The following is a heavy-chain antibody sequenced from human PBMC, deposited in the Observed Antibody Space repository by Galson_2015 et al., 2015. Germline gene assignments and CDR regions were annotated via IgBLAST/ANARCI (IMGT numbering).Heavy chain of an antibody. V-gene: IGHV3-49*04. CDR3: RTSGYSSTWPLFDY. Sequence: GDYAMSWVRQAPGKGLEWVSFIRSKAYGGTTEYAASVKGRFTMSRDDSKSTAYLHMNSLKTEDTAVYYCRTSGYSSTWPLFDYWGQGTRVTVSS. CDR1: GDYA. D-gene: IGHD6-13*01. J-gene: IGHJ4*02. CDR2: IRSKAYGGTT.